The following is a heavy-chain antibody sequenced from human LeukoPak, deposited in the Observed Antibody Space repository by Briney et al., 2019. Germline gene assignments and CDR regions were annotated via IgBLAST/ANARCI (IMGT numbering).Heavy chain of an antibody. Sequence: GGSLRLSCAASGFTFSSYGMHWVRQAPGKGLEWVAVISYDGSNKYYADSVKGRFTISRDNSKDTLYPQMNSLRAEDTAVYYCARGTAAGDYWGQGTLVTVSS. CDR2: ISYDGSNK. V-gene: IGHV3-30*03. D-gene: IGHD6-13*01. CDR3: ARGTAAGDY. J-gene: IGHJ4*02. CDR1: GFTFSSYG.